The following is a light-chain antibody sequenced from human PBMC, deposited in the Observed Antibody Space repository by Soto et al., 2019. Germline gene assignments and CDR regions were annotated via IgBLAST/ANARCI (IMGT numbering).Light chain of an antibody. V-gene: IGLV2-14*01. J-gene: IGLJ1*01. Sequence: QSALTQPASVSGSPGQSITISCTGTSSDYVSWYQQDPGKAPKLMIYEVANRPSGVSNRFSGSKSGNTASLTISGLQAEDEADYYCSSYTSSSAPYVFGSGTKLTVL. CDR1: SSDY. CDR2: EVA. CDR3: SSYTSSSAPYV.